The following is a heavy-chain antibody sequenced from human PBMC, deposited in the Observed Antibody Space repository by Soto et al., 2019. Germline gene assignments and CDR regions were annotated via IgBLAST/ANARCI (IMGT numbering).Heavy chain of an antibody. Sequence: ASVKASCKASGYTFTSYGISWVRQAPGQGLEWMGWISAYNGNTNYPQKLQGRVTMTTDTSTSTAYMELRSLSSDATAVYYCARDRFLDYDFWGGRDYYYYGMDVWGQGTTVTVSS. CDR1: GYTFTSYG. J-gene: IGHJ6*02. V-gene: IGHV1-18*01. D-gene: IGHD3-3*01. CDR3: ARDRFLDYDFWGGRDYYYYGMDV. CDR2: ISAYNGNT.